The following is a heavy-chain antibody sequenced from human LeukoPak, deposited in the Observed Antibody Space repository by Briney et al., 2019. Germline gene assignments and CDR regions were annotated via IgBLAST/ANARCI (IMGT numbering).Heavy chain of an antibody. CDR1: GGSVSSGGYY. J-gene: IGHJ4*02. CDR3: ARGPPYYDILTGYFGY. D-gene: IGHD3-9*01. Sequence: PSETLSLTCTVSGGSVSSGGYYWSWIRQHPGKGLEWIGYIYYSGSTYYNPSLKSRVTISVDTSKNQFSLKLSSVTAADTAVYYCARGPPYYDILTGYFGYWGQGTLVTVSS. V-gene: IGHV4-31*03. CDR2: IYYSGST.